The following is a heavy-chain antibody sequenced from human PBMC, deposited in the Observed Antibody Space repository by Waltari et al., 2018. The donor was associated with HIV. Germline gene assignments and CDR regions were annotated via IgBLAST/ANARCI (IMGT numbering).Heavy chain of an antibody. CDR3: VRDLSPMGKSGWYDS. V-gene: IGHV1-18*04. CDR1: GFSSTRYG. Sequence: QVRLVQSGAEVKKPGASVKVSCKASGFSSTRYGFSWVRQDPGQGLEWMGWIHTYTGNTDAAENFQGRVTMTRNTFTNTMYMELRTLKSDDSAIYFCVRDLSPMGKSGWYDSWGQGTVVTVSS. D-gene: IGHD6-19*01. CDR2: IHTYTGNT. J-gene: IGHJ1*01.